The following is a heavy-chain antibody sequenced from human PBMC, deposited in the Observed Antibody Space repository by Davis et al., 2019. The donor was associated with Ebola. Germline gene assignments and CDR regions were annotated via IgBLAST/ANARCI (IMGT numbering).Heavy chain of an antibody. V-gene: IGHV4-34*01. Sequence: SETLSLTCAVYGGSFTDYFWSWIRQPPGKGLEWIGETSHHPDYTNYSPSFGGRVTISVDTSKNQFSLKLSSVTAADTAVYYCARGAMICWFDPWGQGTLVTVSS. CDR3: ARGAMICWFDP. J-gene: IGHJ5*02. D-gene: IGHD3-22*01. CDR1: GGSFTDYF. CDR2: TSHHPDYT.